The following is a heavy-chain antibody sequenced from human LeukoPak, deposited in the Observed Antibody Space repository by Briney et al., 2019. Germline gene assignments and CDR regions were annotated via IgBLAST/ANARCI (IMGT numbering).Heavy chain of an antibody. J-gene: IGHJ5*02. V-gene: IGHV1-24*01. CDR2: FDPEDGET. D-gene: IGHD3-10*01. CDR3: ARSLWFGEPRGGSLSSNWFDP. CDR1: GYTLTELS. Sequence: ASVKVSCKVSGYTLTELSMHWVRQAPGKGLEWMGGFDPEDGETIYAQKFQGRVTMTEDTSTDTAYMELSSLRSEDTAVYYCARSLWFGEPRGGSLSSNWFDPWGQGTLVTVSS.